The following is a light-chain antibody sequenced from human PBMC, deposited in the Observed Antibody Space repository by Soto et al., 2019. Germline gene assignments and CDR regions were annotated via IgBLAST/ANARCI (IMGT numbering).Light chain of an antibody. Sequence: DIQMTQSPSSLSASVGDRVTITCQASQAMSNYLNWYQQKPGKAPQLLIYDASNLEMGVPSRFSGSGSGTDFTFTISSLQPEDFATYYCQQYDNRPYTFGQGTKLEIK. J-gene: IGKJ2*01. CDR3: QQYDNRPYT. V-gene: IGKV1-33*01. CDR1: QAMSNY. CDR2: DAS.